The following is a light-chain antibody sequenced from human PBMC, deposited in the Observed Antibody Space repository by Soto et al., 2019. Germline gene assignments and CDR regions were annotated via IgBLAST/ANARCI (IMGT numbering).Light chain of an antibody. CDR1: QSIGTN. J-gene: IGKJ1*01. CDR3: QQPKSWPAT. CDR2: GAS. Sequence: EIVVTPSLATLSVSPGEGATLSCRASQSIGTNLAWYQQKPGQAPRLLIYGASTRATVFPARFSGSGSGTEFTLTISSLQSEVSAVYYCQQPKSWPATFGQGTKVDIK. V-gene: IGKV3-15*01.